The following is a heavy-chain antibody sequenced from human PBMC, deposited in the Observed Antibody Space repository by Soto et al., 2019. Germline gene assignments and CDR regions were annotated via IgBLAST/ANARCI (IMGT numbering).Heavy chain of an antibody. CDR1: GGTLSNYA. J-gene: IGHJ4*02. V-gene: IGHV1-69*15. CDR2: IIPIFDTA. Sequence: QVQLVQSGAEVKKPGSSVKVSCKTSGGTLSNYAISWLRQAPGQGPEWMGSIIPIFDTANYAQKFQGIVTITADESTSTVYMELSSLKSEETAVYYCAREGVDSDVVTFFDYWGQGTLVTVSS. CDR3: AREGVDSDVVTFFDY. D-gene: IGHD5-18*01.